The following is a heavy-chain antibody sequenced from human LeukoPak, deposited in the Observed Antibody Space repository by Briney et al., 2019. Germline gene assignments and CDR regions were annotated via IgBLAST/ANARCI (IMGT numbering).Heavy chain of an antibody. Sequence: PGGSLRLSCAASGFTFSSFEMNWVSQAPGKGLEWVSYISISGSTIYYADSVKGRFTISRDNAKNSLYLQMNSLRAEDTAVYYCARDRSGYSGYDFFDYWGQGALVTVSS. V-gene: IGHV3-48*03. D-gene: IGHD5-12*01. CDR3: ARDRSGYSGYDFFDY. CDR2: ISISGSTI. J-gene: IGHJ4*02. CDR1: GFTFSSFE.